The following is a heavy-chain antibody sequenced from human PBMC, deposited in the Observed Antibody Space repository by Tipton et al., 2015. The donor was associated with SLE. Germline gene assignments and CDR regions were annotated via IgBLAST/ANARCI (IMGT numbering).Heavy chain of an antibody. J-gene: IGHJ6*02. V-gene: IGHV4-4*02. CDR2: VYHSGNT. CDR3: ARGPSNFDWLPSYAMDV. D-gene: IGHD3-9*01. Sequence: TLSLTCAVSGGSISSYNWWSWVRQTPGKGLEWIGKVYHSGNTNYNPSLRSRVTISVDKSRNQFSLNLNSVTAADTAVYYCARGPSNFDWLPSYAMDVWGQGTTVVVSS. CDR1: GGSISSYNW.